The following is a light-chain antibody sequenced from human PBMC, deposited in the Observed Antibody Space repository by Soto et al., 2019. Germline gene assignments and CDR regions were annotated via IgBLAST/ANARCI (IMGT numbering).Light chain of an antibody. CDR1: SSNIGNNY. V-gene: IGLV1-51*01. J-gene: IGLJ1*01. CDR3: GKWDSRLSAYV. CDR2: DNN. Sequence: QSVLTQPPSVSAAPGQKVTISRSGSSSNIGNNYVSWYQQLPGTAPKLLIYDNNKRPSGIPDRFSGSKSGTSATLGITGLQTGDEADYYCGKWDSRLSAYVFGTGNKLTVL.